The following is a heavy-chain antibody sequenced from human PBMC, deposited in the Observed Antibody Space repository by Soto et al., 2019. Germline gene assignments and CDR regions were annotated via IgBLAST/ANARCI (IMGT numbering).Heavy chain of an antibody. CDR3: ARSGYYYYYYYGMDV. V-gene: IGHV4-39*01. CDR2: IYYSGST. Sequence: PSETLSLTCTVSGGSISSSSYYWGWIRQPPGKGLAWIGSIYYSGSTYYNPSLKSRVTISVDTSKNQFSLKLSSVTAADTAVYYCARSGYYYYYYYGMDVWGQGTTVTVSS. CDR1: GGSISSSSYY. J-gene: IGHJ6*02. D-gene: IGHD3-22*01.